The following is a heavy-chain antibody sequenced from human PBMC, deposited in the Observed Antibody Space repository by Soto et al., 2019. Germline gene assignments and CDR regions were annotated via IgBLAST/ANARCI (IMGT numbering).Heavy chain of an antibody. CDR3: ARSVDCISTSCYYWFDP. V-gene: IGHV1-69*12. Sequence: QVQLVQSGAEVKKPGSSVKVSCKASGGTFSSYAISWVRQAPGQGLEWMGGIIPIFGTANYAQEFQGRVTITADESPSTAYMELSSLRSEDTAVYYCARSVDCISTSCYYWFDPWGQGTLVTVSS. CDR1: GGTFSSYA. CDR2: IIPIFGTA. D-gene: IGHD2-2*01. J-gene: IGHJ5*02.